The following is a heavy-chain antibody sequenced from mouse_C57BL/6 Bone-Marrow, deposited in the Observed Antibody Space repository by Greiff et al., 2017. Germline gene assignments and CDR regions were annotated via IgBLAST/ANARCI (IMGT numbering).Heavy chain of an antibody. CDR1: GYTFTSYW. CDR3: ARYLLRAMDY. D-gene: IGHD1-1*01. J-gene: IGHJ4*01. V-gene: IGHV1-69*01. Sequence: VQLQQPGAELVMPGASVKLSCKASGYTFTSYWMHWVKQRPGQGLEWIGEIDPSDSYTNYNQKFKGKSTLTVDKSSSTAYMQLSSLTSEDSAVYYCARYLLRAMDYWGQGTSVTVSS. CDR2: IDPSDSYT.